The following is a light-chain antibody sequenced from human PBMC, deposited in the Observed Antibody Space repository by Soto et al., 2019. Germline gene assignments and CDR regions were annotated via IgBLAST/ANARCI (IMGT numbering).Light chain of an antibody. CDR3: QQYNNWLT. V-gene: IGKV3-15*01. CDR1: QSVSSN. CDR2: GAS. J-gene: IGKJ4*01. Sequence: EIVMTQSPATLSVSPGERATLSCRASQSVSSNLAWYQQKPGQAPRLLIYGASNRATGIPARFSGSGSGTEFPLTISRLQSEDFALYYCQQYNNWLTFGGGTKVEIK.